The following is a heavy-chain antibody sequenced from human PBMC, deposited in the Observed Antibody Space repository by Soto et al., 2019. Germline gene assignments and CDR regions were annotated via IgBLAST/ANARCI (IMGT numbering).Heavy chain of an antibody. CDR2: IYYSGST. CDR3: ARVGSSIATRPFDY. Sequence: SETLSLTCTVSGGSISSSSYYWGWIRQPPGKGLEWIGSIYYSGSTYYNPSLKSRVTISVDTSKNQFSLKLSSVTAADTAVYYCARVGSSIATRPFDYWGQGTLVTV. CDR1: GGSISSSSYY. D-gene: IGHD6-6*01. V-gene: IGHV4-39*07. J-gene: IGHJ4*02.